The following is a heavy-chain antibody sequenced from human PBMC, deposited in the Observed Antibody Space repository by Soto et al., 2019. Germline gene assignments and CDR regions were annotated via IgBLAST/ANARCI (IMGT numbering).Heavy chain of an antibody. J-gene: IGHJ6*03. Sequence: EVQLVESGGDLVQPGGSLRLSCAASGFTVSSHYMNWVRQAPGKGLEWVSLIQSGGSTFYADSVKGRFTISRDNSKNPLFLQMNSLRVEATAMYYCSRDDVYCSGGSCYGVPIDVWGRGTTVTVSS. D-gene: IGHD2-15*01. CDR3: SRDDVYCSGGSCYGVPIDV. CDR1: GFTVSSHY. CDR2: IQSGGST. V-gene: IGHV3-66*01.